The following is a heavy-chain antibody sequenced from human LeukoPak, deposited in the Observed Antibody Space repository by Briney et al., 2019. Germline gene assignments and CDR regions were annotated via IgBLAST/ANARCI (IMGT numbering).Heavy chain of an antibody. D-gene: IGHD4-17*01. Sequence: ASVKVSCKASGYTFTGYYMHWVRQAPGQGLEWMGWINPNSGGTNYAQKFQGRVTMTRDTSTSTAYMELRSLRSDDTAVYYCARASGGDYMRFGYWGQGTLVTVSS. CDR1: GYTFTGYY. CDR2: INPNSGGT. J-gene: IGHJ4*02. V-gene: IGHV1-2*02. CDR3: ARASGGDYMRFGY.